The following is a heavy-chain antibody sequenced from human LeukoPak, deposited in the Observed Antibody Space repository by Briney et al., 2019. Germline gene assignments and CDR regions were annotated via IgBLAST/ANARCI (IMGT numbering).Heavy chain of an antibody. CDR1: GFTFSSYA. J-gene: IGHJ3*02. Sequence: PGGSLRLSCAASGFTFSSYAMTWVRQAPGKGLEWASAISASGGSTYYADSVKGRFTTSRDNSKNTLYLQMNSLRAEDTAVYYCAKFLHNIVVVTAIYLLSAFDIWGQGTMVTVSS. D-gene: IGHD2-21*02. CDR2: ISASGGST. V-gene: IGHV3-23*01. CDR3: AKFLHNIVVVTAIYLLSAFDI.